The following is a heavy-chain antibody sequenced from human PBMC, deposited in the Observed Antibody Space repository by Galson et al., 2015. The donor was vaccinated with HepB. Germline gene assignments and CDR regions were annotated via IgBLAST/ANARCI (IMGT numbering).Heavy chain of an antibody. CDR3: VGDRSQYYYGMDV. CDR2: IRTNGVTT. CDR1: GFSFNFYT. Sequence: SLRLSCAASGFSFNFYTMYWVRQAPGKGLEYVSSIRTNGVTTDYADSVRGRFTISRDNSKNTLYLQMSSLRTEDTAVYHCVGDRSQYYYGMDVWGQGTTVTVSS. D-gene: IGHD6-19*01. V-gene: IGHV3-64D*08. J-gene: IGHJ6*01.